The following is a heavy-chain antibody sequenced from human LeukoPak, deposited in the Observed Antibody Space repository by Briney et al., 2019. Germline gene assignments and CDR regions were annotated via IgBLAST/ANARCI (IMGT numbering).Heavy chain of an antibody. CDR2: INPNSGGT. J-gene: IGHJ4*02. D-gene: IGHD3-22*01. V-gene: IGHV1-2*02. CDR3: ARGGMDYYDSSGYYFDY. Sequence: ASVKVSCKASGYTFTGYYMHWVRQAPGQGLEWMGWINPNSGGTNYAQKFQGRVTMTRDTSISTAYMELSSLRSEDTAVYYCARGGMDYYDSSGYYFDYWGQGTLVTVSS. CDR1: GYTFTGYY.